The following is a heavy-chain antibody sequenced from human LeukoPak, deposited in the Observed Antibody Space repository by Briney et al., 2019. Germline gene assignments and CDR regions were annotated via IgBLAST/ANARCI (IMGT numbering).Heavy chain of an antibody. V-gene: IGHV1-18*04. Sequence: ASVKVSCKASGYTFTGYYMHWVRQAPGQGLEWMGWISAYNGNTNYAQKLQGRVTMTTDTSTSTAYMELRSLRSDDTAVYYCAREVVAGTCLSLDYWGQGTLVTVSS. CDR1: GYTFTGYY. J-gene: IGHJ4*02. CDR3: AREVVAGTCLSLDY. CDR2: ISAYNGNT. D-gene: IGHD6-19*01.